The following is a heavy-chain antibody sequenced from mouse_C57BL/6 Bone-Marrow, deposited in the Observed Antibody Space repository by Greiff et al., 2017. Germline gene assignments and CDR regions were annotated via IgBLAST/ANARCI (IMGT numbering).Heavy chain of an antibody. D-gene: IGHD3-2*02. J-gene: IGHJ2*01. CDR1: GYAFSSYW. CDR2: IYPGDGDT. Sequence: QVQLKESGAELVKPGASVKISCKASGYAFSSYWMNWVKQRPGKGLEWIGQIYPGDGDTNYNGKFQGKATITADTSSNTAYLQLSSLTSEDTAVYYCTTQATTDYWGQGTTLTVSS. CDR3: TTQATTDY. V-gene: IGHV1-80*01.